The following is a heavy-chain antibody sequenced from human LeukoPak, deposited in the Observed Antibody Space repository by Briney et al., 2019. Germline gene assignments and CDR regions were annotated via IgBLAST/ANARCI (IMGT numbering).Heavy chain of an antibody. D-gene: IGHD1-26*01. Sequence: PGGSLRLSCAASGFTFSSYAMSWVRHAPGKGLEWVSAISGSGGSTYYADSVKGRFTISRDNSKNTLYLQMNSLRAEDTAVYYCAKVGGSYRYWYFDLWGRGTLVTVSS. V-gene: IGHV3-23*01. CDR3: AKVGGSYRYWYFDL. CDR2: ISGSGGST. J-gene: IGHJ2*01. CDR1: GFTFSSYA.